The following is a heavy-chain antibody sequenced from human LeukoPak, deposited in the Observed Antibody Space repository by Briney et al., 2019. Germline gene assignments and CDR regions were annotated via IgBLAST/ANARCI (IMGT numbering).Heavy chain of an antibody. D-gene: IGHD5-18*01. Sequence: GGSLRLSCAASGFTFTTYGMSWVRQAPGKGLEWVSAINGDGAKTYYADSVKGRFTISRDNSKNTLYLQMNSLRAEDTAVYYCALVDTFDYWGQGTLVTVSS. V-gene: IGHV3-23*01. CDR1: GFTFTTYG. CDR2: INGDGAKT. J-gene: IGHJ4*02. CDR3: ALVDTFDY.